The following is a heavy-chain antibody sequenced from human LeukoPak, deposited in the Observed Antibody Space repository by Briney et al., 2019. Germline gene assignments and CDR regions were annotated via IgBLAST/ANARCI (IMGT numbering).Heavy chain of an antibody. V-gene: IGHV3-30*18. CDR2: ISYDGSNA. J-gene: IGHJ4*02. D-gene: IGHD3-22*01. Sequence: GGSLRLSCAGSGFTFTTYGMHWVRQAPGRGLEWVAVISYDGSNAYFADSVKGRFTISRDNSKNTLYLQLNSPRAEDTAVYFCAKDSSPYPDSTGYFGDFWGQGTLVTVSS. CDR3: AKDSSPYPDSTGYFGDF. CDR1: GFTFTTYG.